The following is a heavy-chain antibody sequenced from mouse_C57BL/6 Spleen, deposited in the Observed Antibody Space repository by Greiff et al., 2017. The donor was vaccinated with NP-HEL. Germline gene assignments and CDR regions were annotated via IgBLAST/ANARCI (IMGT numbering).Heavy chain of an antibody. CDR1: GYTFTSYW. Sequence: QVQLQQPGAELVMPGASVKLSCKASGYTFTSYWMHWVKQRPGQGLEWIGEIDPSDSYTNYNQKFKGKSTLTVDKSSSTAYMQLSCLTAEDSAVYYCARAGQYYFDYWGQGTTLTVSS. CDR2: IDPSDSYT. CDR3: ARAGQYYFDY. D-gene: IGHD3-2*02. J-gene: IGHJ2*01. V-gene: IGHV1-69*01.